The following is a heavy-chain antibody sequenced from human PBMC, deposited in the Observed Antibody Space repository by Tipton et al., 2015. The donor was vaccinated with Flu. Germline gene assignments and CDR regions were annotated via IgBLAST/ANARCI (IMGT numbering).Heavy chain of an antibody. V-gene: IGHV4-31*03. CDR3: ARESGAPYVLDV. J-gene: IGHJ6*02. CDR1: GGSINSTIHY. D-gene: IGHD2-15*01. CDR2: IDYSGNT. Sequence: TLSLTCTVSGGSINSTIHYWSWIRQDPGKGLEWIGYIDYSGNTYYTPSLKSRLTMSVDTSKNQFSLKLRSVTAADTAVYYCARESGAPYVLDVWGQGTTVTVSS.